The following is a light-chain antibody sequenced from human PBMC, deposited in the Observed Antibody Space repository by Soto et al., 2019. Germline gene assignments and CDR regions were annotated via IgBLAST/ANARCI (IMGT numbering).Light chain of an antibody. Sequence: EMVMTQSPATLSVSPGERVTLSCRASESVHSNLAWYQQKPGQGPSLLIYYASTRVTGVPDRFSGSGSGTEFTLTISSLQSEDVGVYYCQHYSNRPPTFGPGTKVEIK. V-gene: IGKV3-15*01. J-gene: IGKJ3*01. CDR3: QHYSNRPPT. CDR1: ESVHSN. CDR2: YAS.